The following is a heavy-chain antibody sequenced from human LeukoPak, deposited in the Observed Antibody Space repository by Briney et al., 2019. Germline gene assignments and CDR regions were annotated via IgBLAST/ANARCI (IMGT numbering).Heavy chain of an antibody. Sequence: ASVKVSCKASGYTFTSYGISWVRQAPGQGLEWMGWISAYNGNTDYAQKLQGRVTMTTDTSTSTAYMELRSLRSDDTAVYYCARDYDILTGANWFDPWGQGTRVTVSS. CDR1: GYTFTSYG. V-gene: IGHV1-18*04. D-gene: IGHD3-9*01. J-gene: IGHJ5*02. CDR3: ARDYDILTGANWFDP. CDR2: ISAYNGNT.